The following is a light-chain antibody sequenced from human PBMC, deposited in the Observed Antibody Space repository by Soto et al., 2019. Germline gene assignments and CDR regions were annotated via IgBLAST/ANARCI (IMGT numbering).Light chain of an antibody. CDR3: QQSYSTLMYT. J-gene: IGKJ2*01. CDR2: AAS. Sequence: DIQMTQSPSSLSASVGDRVTITCRASQSISSYLNWYQQKPGKAPKLLIYAASSLQSGVPSRFSGSGSGTDFTLTISSLQPEYFATYYCQQSYSTLMYTFGQGPKLEIK. CDR1: QSISSY. V-gene: IGKV1-39*01.